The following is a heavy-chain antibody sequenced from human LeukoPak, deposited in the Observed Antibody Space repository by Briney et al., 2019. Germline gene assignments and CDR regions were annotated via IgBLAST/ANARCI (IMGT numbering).Heavy chain of an antibody. J-gene: IGHJ4*02. D-gene: IGHD3-22*01. CDR3: ARLEGIEDSSGYS. CDR1: GDSVSSNSAA. V-gene: IGHV6-1*01. CDR2: TYYRSKWYN. Sequence: SQTLSLTCAISGDSVSSNSAAWNWIRQSPSRGLERLGRTYYRSKWYNDYAVSVKSRITINPDTSKNQFSLKLSSVTAADTAVYYCARLEGIEDSSGYSWGQGTLVTVSS.